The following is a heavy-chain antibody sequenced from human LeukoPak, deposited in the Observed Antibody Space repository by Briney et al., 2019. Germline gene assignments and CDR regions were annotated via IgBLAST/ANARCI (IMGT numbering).Heavy chain of an antibody. D-gene: IGHD5-18*01. CDR3: ARDRGRDTARFMDV. Sequence: SVKVSCKASGGTFSSYAISWVRQAPGQGLEWMGRIIPIFGTANYAQKFQGRVTITTDESTSTAYMELSSLRSEDTAVYYCARDRGRDTARFMDVWGKGATVTVSS. CDR2: IIPIFGTA. V-gene: IGHV1-69*05. J-gene: IGHJ6*03. CDR1: GGTFSSYA.